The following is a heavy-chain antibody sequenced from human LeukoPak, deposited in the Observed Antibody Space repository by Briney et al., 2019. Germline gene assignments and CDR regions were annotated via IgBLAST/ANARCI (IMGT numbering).Heavy chain of an antibody. D-gene: IGHD3-10*01. CDR1: GFTFSSYG. CDR2: IRYDGSNK. CDR3: AKDSATYYYGSGSYPGVY. J-gene: IGHJ4*02. V-gene: IGHV3-30*02. Sequence: GSLRLSCAASGFTFSSYGMHWVRQAPGKGLEWVAFIRYDGSNKYYADSVKGRFAISRDNSKNTLYLQMNSLRAEDTAVYYCAKDSATYYYGSGSYPGVYWGQGTLVTVSS.